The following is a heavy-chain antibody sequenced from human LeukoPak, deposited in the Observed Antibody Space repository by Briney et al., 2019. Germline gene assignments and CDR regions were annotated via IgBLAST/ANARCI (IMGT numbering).Heavy chain of an antibody. D-gene: IGHD6-19*01. CDR2: ISYDGSNK. CDR1: GFTFSSYG. V-gene: IGHV3-30*03. Sequence: GRSLRLSCAASGFTFSSYGMHWVRQAPGKGLEWVAVISYDGSNKYYAGSVKGRFTISRDNSKNTLYLQMNSLRAKDTAVYYCARGVAGSHYFDYWGQGTLVTVSS. J-gene: IGHJ4*02. CDR3: ARGVAGSHYFDY.